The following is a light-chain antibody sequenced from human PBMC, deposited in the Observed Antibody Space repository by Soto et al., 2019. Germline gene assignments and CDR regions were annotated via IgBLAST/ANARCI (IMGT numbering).Light chain of an antibody. J-gene: IGLJ3*02. CDR1: SSDVGGYDY. Sequence: QSALTQPRSVSGSPGQSVTISCTGTSSDVGGYDYVSWFQHHPGKVPKLMIYDVTKRPSGVPDRFSASKSGNTASLTISGLQAEDEADYYCCSYGGYCWVVGGGTKLTVL. V-gene: IGLV2-11*01. CDR2: DVT. CDR3: CSYGGYCWV.